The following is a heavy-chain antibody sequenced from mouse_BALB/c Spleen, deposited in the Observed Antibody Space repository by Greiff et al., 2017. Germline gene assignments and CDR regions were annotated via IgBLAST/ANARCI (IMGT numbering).Heavy chain of an antibody. J-gene: IGHJ4*01. CDR1: GYTFTDYA. V-gene: IGHV1-67*01. Sequence: VKLQESGPEVVRPGVSVKISCKGSGYTFTDYAMHWVKQSHAKSLEWIGVISTYNGNTNYNQKFKGKATMTVDKSSSTAYMELARLTSEDSAIYYCARKGIYYRNDETGCAMDYWGQGTSVTVSS. D-gene: IGHD2-14*01. CDR2: ISTYNGNT. CDR3: ARKGIYYRNDETGCAMDY.